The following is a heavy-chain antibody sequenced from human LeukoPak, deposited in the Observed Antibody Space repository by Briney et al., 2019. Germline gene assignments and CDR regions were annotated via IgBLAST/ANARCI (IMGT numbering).Heavy chain of an antibody. CDR3: ASGYSYDLFDY. J-gene: IGHJ4*02. V-gene: IGHV4-39*07. Sequence: SETLSLTCTVSGASISSYYWGWIRQPPGKGLEWIGSINYSGSTYYNPSLKSRVTISVDTSRNQLSLKLSSVTAADTAVYYCASGYSYDLFDYWGQGTLATVSS. CDR1: GASISSYY. D-gene: IGHD5-18*01. CDR2: INYSGST.